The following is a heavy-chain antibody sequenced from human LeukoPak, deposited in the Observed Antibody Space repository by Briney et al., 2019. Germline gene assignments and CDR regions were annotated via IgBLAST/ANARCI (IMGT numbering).Heavy chain of an antibody. D-gene: IGHD3-22*01. CDR3: ARDHVYYDSSGLTRYYFDY. V-gene: IGHV3-23*01. Sequence: GGSLRLSCAASGFTFSSYAMSWVRQAPGKGLEWVSAISGSGGSTYYADSVKGRFTISGDNSKNTLYLQMNSLRAEDTALYYCARDHVYYDSSGLTRYYFDYWGQGTLVTVSS. CDR2: ISGSGGST. CDR1: GFTFSSYA. J-gene: IGHJ4*02.